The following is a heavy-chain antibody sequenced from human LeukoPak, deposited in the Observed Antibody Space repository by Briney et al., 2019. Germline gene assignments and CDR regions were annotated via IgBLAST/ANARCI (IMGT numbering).Heavy chain of an antibody. CDR3: ASSTGYYNFDY. D-gene: IGHD2-2*02. J-gene: IGHJ4*02. Sequence: PGGSLRLSCAASQSTFSSYNMNWVRQAPGKGLEWVSFISTGPSYIYSAYYADSVKGRFTISRDNSRNSLYLQLNSLRAEDTAVYYCASSTGYYNFDYWGQGALVTVSS. V-gene: IGHV3-21*01. CDR1: QSTFSSYN. CDR2: ISTGPSYIYSA.